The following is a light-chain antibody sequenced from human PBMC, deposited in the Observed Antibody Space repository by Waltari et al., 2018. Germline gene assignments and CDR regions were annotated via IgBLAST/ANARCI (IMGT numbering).Light chain of an antibody. V-gene: IGKV3-15*01. CDR1: QSVSSS. Sequence: IVMTQSPATLSVSPGGRATLSCRASQSVSSSLAWYQHKPGQSPRLLIYGASTRATGIPARFSGSGSGTEFTLTISTLQSEDFAVYYCQQYNNWPRITFGQGTRLEIK. CDR3: QQYNNWPRIT. J-gene: IGKJ5*01. CDR2: GAS.